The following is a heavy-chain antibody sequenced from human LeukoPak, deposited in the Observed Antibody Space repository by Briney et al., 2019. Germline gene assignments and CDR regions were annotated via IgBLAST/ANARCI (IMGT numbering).Heavy chain of an antibody. D-gene: IGHD2-2*01. CDR2: ISYDGSNK. V-gene: IGHV3-30-3*01. CDR1: GFTFSSYA. Sequence: GGSLRLSCAASGFTFSSYAMHWVRQAPGKGLEWVAVISYDGSNKYYADSVKGRSTISRDNSKNTLYLQMNSLRAEDTAVYYCARDGSTSRYYYGMDVWGQGTTVTVSS. J-gene: IGHJ6*02. CDR3: ARDGSTSRYYYGMDV.